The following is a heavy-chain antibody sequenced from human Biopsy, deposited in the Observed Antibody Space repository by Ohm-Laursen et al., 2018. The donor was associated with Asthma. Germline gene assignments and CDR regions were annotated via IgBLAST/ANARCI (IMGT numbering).Heavy chain of an antibody. D-gene: IGHD2/OR15-2a*01. CDR1: GVALSGYT. J-gene: IGHJ4*01. CDR3: AAGRTSLQGESLI. CDR2: IVFASGAT. Sequence: GASVKVSCKTSGVALSGYTFEWVRQARGLGLEWIAWIVFASGATNYAQNFQDRLTVTRDMSAGSVSMELRGLSSTETAVYYCAAGRTSLQGESLIWGQGTLVSVSS. V-gene: IGHV1-58*01.